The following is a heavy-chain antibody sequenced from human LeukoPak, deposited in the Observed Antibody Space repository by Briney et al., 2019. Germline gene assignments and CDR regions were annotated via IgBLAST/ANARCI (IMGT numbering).Heavy chain of an antibody. V-gene: IGHV3-9*01. D-gene: IGHD3-3*01. CDR2: ISWNSGSI. J-gene: IGHJ2*01. CDR1: GFTFDDYA. Sequence: GGSLRPSCAASGFTFDDYAMHWVRQAPGKGLEWVSGISWNSGSIGYADSVKGRFTISRDNAKNSLYLQMNSLRAEDTALYYCAKRSGSHGTWYFDLWGRGTLVTVSS. CDR3: AKRSGSHGTWYFDL.